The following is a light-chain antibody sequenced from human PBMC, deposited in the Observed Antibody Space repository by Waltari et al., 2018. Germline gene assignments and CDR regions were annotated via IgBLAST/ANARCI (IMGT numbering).Light chain of an antibody. V-gene: IGKV2-28*01. CDR3: MQRLQTPWT. CDR1: QSLLYSNGDYH. J-gene: IGKJ1*01. Sequence: DIVMTQSPLSLSVTPGEPASISCRSSQSLLYSNGDYHMDWYLQKPGQSPQLLIYLGSHRASGGPDRFSGSGSGTDFTLRISRVEAEDVGVYYCMQRLQTPWTFGQGTKVEIK. CDR2: LGS.